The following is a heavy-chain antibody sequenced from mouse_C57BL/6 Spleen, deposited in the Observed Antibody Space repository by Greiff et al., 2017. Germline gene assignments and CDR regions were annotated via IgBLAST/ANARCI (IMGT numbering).Heavy chain of an antibody. D-gene: IGHD3-2*02. CDR3: AREGDSSGYLAY. CDR2: IDPSDSET. Sequence: VKLQQPGAELVRPGSSVKLSCKASGYTFTSYWMHWVKQRPIQGLEWIGNIDPSDSETHYNQKFKDKATLTVDKSSSTAYMQLSSLTSEDSAVYYCAREGDSSGYLAYWGQGTLVTVSA. CDR1: GYTFTSYW. J-gene: IGHJ3*01. V-gene: IGHV1-52*01.